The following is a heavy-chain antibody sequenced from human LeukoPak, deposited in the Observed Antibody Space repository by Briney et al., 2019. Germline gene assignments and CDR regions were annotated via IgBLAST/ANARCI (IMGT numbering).Heavy chain of an antibody. V-gene: IGHV3-30-3*01. Sequence: GGSLRLSCAASGFTFSSYAMHWVRQAPGKGLEWVAVISYDGSNKYYADSVKGRFTISRDNSKNTLYLQMNSPRAEDTAVYYCARDSDDFWSGYLDYWGQGTLVTVSS. J-gene: IGHJ4*02. D-gene: IGHD3-3*01. CDR1: GFTFSSYA. CDR2: ISYDGSNK. CDR3: ARDSDDFWSGYLDY.